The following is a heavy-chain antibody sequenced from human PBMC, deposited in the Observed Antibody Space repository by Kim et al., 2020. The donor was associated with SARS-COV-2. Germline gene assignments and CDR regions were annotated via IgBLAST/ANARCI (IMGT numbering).Heavy chain of an antibody. CDR2: ISAYNGNT. CDR1: GYTFTSYG. Sequence: ASVKVSCKASGYTFTSYGISWVRQAPGQGLEWMGWISAYNGNTNYAQKLQGRVTMTTDTSTSTAYMELRSLRSDDTAVYYCARAPAPYGDYWVRYYYGMDVWGQGTTVTVSS. CDR3: ARAPAPYGDYWVRYYYGMDV. J-gene: IGHJ6*02. D-gene: IGHD4-17*01. V-gene: IGHV1-18*04.